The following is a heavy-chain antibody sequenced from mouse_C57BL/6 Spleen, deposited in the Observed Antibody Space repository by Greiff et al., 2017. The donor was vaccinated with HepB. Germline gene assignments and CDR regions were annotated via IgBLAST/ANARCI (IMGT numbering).Heavy chain of an antibody. CDR1: GFTFSSYA. CDR2: ISDGGSYT. V-gene: IGHV5-4*03. J-gene: IGHJ1*03. D-gene: IGHD1-1*01. Sequence: EVMLVESGGGLVKPGGSLKLSCAASGFTFSSYAMSWVRQTPEKRLEWVATISDGGSYTYYPDNVKGRFTISRDNAKNNLYLQMSHLKSEDTAMYYCARVGFITTVVATTTWYFDVWGTGTTVTVSS. CDR3: ARVGFITTVVATTTWYFDV.